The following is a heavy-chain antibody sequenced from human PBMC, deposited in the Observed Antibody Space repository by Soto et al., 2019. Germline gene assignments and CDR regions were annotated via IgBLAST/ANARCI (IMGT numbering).Heavy chain of an antibody. CDR3: ARDPHSTWVRLLAPFDY. V-gene: IGHV3-30-3*01. J-gene: IGHJ4*02. Sequence: QVQLVESGGGVVQPGRSLRLSCSASGFTFSSYAMHWVRQAPGKGLEWVAVISYGGTNIDYADSVKGRFTISRDNSKNPLSLKMDNLGAEDTAVYYCARDPHSTWVRLLAPFDYWGPGTLVTVSS. D-gene: IGHD3-22*01. CDR2: ISYGGTNI. CDR1: GFTFSSYA.